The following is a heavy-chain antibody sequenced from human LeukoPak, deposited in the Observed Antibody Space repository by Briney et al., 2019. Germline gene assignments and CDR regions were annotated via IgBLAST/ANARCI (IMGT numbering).Heavy chain of an antibody. V-gene: IGHV3-7*01. D-gene: IGHD3-22*01. CDR3: ARMAYYYDSSGYYPYYYYYGMDV. J-gene: IGHJ6*02. Sequence: GGSLRLSCAASGFTFSSYWMSWVRQAPGKGLEWVANIKQDGSEKYYVDSVKGRFTISRDNAKNSLYLQMNSLRAEDTAVYYCARMAYYYDSSGYYPYYYYYGMDVWGQGTTVTVSS. CDR1: GFTFSSYW. CDR2: IKQDGSEK.